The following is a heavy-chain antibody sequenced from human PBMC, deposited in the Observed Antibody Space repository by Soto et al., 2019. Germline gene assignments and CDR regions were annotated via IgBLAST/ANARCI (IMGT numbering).Heavy chain of an antibody. Sequence: QVQLVESGGGVVQPGRSLRLSCAASGFTFSSYAMHWVRQAPGKGLEWVAVISYDGSNKYYADSVKGRFTISRDNSKNTLYLQMNSLRAEDTAVYYCARDRSDRGSGRGAGFDYWGQGTLVTVSS. V-gene: IGHV3-30-3*01. J-gene: IGHJ4*02. CDR3: ARDRSDRGSGRGAGFDY. CDR2: ISYDGSNK. D-gene: IGHD1-26*01. CDR1: GFTFSSYA.